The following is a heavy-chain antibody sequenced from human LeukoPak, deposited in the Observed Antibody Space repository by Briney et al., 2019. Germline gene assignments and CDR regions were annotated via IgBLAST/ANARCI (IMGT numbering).Heavy chain of an antibody. Sequence: GGSLRLSCAASGFTFSSYAMHWVRQAPGKGLEWVAVISYDGSNKYYADSVKGRFTISRDNSKNTLYLQMNSLRAEDTAVYYCAKDRSVPAAFRHYFDYWGQGTLVTVSS. J-gene: IGHJ4*02. CDR2: ISYDGSNK. CDR3: AKDRSVPAAFRHYFDY. CDR1: GFTFSSYA. V-gene: IGHV3-30-3*01. D-gene: IGHD2-2*01.